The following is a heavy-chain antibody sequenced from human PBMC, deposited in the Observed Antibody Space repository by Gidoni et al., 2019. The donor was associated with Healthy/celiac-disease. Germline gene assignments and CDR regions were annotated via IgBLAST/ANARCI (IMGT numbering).Heavy chain of an antibody. D-gene: IGHD6-13*01. Sequence: QVQLVESGGGVVQPGRSLRLPCAASGFTFSSSGMHWVRQAPGKGLEWVAVIWYDGSNKYYADSVKGRFTISRDNSKNTLYLQMNSLRAEDTAVYYCARESRAKSSSWFSLWFDPWGQGTLVTVSS. CDR1: GFTFSSSG. J-gene: IGHJ5*02. V-gene: IGHV3-33*01. CDR3: ARESRAKSSSWFSLWFDP. CDR2: IWYDGSNK.